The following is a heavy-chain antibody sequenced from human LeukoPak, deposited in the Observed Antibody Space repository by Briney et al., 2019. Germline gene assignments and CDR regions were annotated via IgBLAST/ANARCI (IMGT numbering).Heavy chain of an antibody. CDR2: NYYGGST. Sequence: KPSETLSVTCTVSGGSISIYSGSWIRQPPGKGLEWIGYNYYGGSTNYNPSLKSRVTISVDTSKNQFSLKLRSVTAADTAVYYCARVGGGRRGWYPWGQGTPVTVSS. D-gene: IGHD6-19*01. V-gene: IGHV4-59*01. CDR1: GGSISIYS. CDR3: ARVGGGRRGWYP. J-gene: IGHJ4*01.